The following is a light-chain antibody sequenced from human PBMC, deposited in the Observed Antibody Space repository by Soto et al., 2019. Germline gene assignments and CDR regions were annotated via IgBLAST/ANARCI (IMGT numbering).Light chain of an antibody. CDR1: QSVNTN. Sequence: EIVRTQSPATLSVSPGERATASCKTSQSVNTNLAWYQQKPGQVPRLLIYGPSTRAIGIPDRFSGSGSGTEFTLTITSLQSEDFAVYYCHQYHEWPMTFGQGTRLEIK. CDR2: GPS. CDR3: HQYHEWPMT. V-gene: IGKV3-15*01. J-gene: IGKJ5*01.